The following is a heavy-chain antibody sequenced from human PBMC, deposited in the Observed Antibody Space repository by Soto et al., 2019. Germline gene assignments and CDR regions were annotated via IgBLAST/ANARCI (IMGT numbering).Heavy chain of an antibody. J-gene: IGHJ6*02. CDR3: AKDRSPINMIVVDYGMDV. CDR1: GFTFSSYG. D-gene: IGHD3-22*01. Sequence: QVQLLESGGGVVQPGRSLRLSCAASGFTFSSYGMHWVRQAPGKGLESVAVISYDGSNKYYADSVKGRFTISRDNSKNTLYLQMNSLRAEDTAVYYCAKDRSPINMIVVDYGMDVWGQGTTVTVSS. V-gene: IGHV3-30*18. CDR2: ISYDGSNK.